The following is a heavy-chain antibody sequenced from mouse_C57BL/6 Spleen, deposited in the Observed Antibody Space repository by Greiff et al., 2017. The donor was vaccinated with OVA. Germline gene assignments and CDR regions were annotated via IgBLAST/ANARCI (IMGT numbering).Heavy chain of an antibody. D-gene: IGHD1-1*02. J-gene: IGHJ4*01. Sequence: VQLQQSGAELVKPGASVKISCKASGYAFSSYWMNWVKQRPGKGLEWIGQIYPGDGDTNYNGKFKGKATLTADKSSSTAYMQLSSLTSEDSAVYFCARSPGGGSLTHAMDYWGQGTSVTVSS. CDR2: IYPGDGDT. CDR3: ARSPGGGSLTHAMDY. V-gene: IGHV1-80*01. CDR1: GYAFSSYW.